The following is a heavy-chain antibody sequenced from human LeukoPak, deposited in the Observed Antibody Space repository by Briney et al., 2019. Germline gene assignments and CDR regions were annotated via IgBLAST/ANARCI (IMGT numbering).Heavy chain of an antibody. CDR2: IFYTGST. CDR3: AKWTEGGAFDS. V-gene: IGHV4-59*01. Sequence: SETLSLTCTVSGGSTTSYYWSWFRQPPGKGLEFIGYIFYTGSTNYNPSLKSRVTISVDTSKNQFSLKLSSVTAADTAVYYYAKWTEGGAFDSWGQGTMLIVSS. D-gene: IGHD1-26*01. CDR1: GGSTTSYY. J-gene: IGHJ3*01.